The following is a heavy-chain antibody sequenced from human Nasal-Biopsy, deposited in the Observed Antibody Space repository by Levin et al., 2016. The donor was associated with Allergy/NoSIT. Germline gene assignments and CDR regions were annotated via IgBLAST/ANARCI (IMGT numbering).Heavy chain of an antibody. D-gene: IGHD1-14*01. CDR2: FYDDGSS. CDR3: ARRGLLVEPV. J-gene: IGHJ3*01. CDR1: GGSISSSTFY. Sequence: SETLSLTCSVSGGSISSSTFYWAWIRQPPGKGLEWIGSFYDDGSSHYNPSLQSRVTVSADTSKTQFFLRLNSVTAADTAVYYCARRGLLVEPVWGQGTLVTVSS. V-gene: IGHV4-39*01.